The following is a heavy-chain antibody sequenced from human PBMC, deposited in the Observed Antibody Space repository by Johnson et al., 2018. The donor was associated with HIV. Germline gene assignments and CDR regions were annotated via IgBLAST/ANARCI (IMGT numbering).Heavy chain of an antibody. V-gene: IGHV3-11*04. J-gene: IGHJ3*02. D-gene: IGHD7-27*01. Sequence: QVQLVESGGDLVKPGGSLRLSCAASGFIFSDYYMSWIRQAPGKGLEWVSYISSSGSTIYYADSVKGRFTISRDNAKNSLYLQMNSLRAEDTAVYYCARERRANWDPNDAFDIWGQGTMVTVSS. CDR3: ARERRANWDPNDAFDI. CDR2: ISSSGSTI. CDR1: GFIFSDYY.